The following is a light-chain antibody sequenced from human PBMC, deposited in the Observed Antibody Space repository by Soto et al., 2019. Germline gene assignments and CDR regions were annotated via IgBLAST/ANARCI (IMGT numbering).Light chain of an antibody. CDR2: GAS. J-gene: IGKJ1*01. CDR3: QQSGSSPWT. V-gene: IGKV3-20*01. Sequence: EIVLTQSPGTLSLSPGERATLSCRASQSVSSSYLAWYQQKPGQAPRLLLYGASSRATGIPDRFSGSGSGPDFTLTISRLEPEDFAVYYCQQSGSSPWTFGQGTKVEIK. CDR1: QSVSSSY.